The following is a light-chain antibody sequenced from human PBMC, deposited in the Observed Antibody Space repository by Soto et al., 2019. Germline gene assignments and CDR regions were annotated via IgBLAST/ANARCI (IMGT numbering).Light chain of an antibody. J-gene: IGLJ1*01. Sequence: SALTQPPYVSGSPGQSVTISCTGTSSDVGKYDRVSWYQQPPGTAPKLIIYEVTNRPSGVPARFSGSKSGNPASLTISGLQAEDEADYYCSSYISTSRYVFGAGTKVT. CDR3: SSYISTSRYV. CDR1: SSDVGKYDR. V-gene: IGLV2-18*02. CDR2: EVT.